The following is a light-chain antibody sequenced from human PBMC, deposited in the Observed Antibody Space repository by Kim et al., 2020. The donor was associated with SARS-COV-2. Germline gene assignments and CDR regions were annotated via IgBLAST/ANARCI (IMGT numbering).Light chain of an antibody. Sequence: EIVLTQSPGTLSLSPGERATLSCRASQSISINYLAWYQQKPGQAPRLLIYGASNRATGIPDRFSVSGSGTDFTLTISRLEPEDFALYYCQHHGSSSLTFGQGTRLEIK. J-gene: IGKJ5*01. CDR2: GAS. V-gene: IGKV3-20*01. CDR3: QHHGSSSLT. CDR1: QSISINY.